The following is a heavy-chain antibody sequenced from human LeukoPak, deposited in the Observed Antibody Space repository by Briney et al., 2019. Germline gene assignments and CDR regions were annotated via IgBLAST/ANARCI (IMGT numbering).Heavy chain of an antibody. CDR1: GFTFSSYS. CDR2: ISSSSSYI. J-gene: IGHJ4*02. Sequence: GGSLRLSCAASGFTFSSYSMNWVRQAPGKGLEWVSSISSSSSYIYYADSVKGRFTISRDNAKNSLYLQMNSLRAEDTAVYYCATATYQLLKGIYYFDYWGQGTLVTVSS. D-gene: IGHD2-2*01. CDR3: ATATYQLLKGIYYFDY. V-gene: IGHV3-21*04.